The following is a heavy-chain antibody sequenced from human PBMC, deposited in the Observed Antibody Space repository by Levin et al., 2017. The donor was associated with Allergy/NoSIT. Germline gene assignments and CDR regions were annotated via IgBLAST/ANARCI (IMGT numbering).Heavy chain of an antibody. CDR1: GFNFNAYG. J-gene: IGHJ4*02. D-gene: IGHD4-11*01. CDR2: IRGYDDST. CDR3: ATFDYSSYGYFFDY. V-gene: IGHV3-23*01. Sequence: HAGGSLRLSCAVSGFNFNAYGMTWVRQAPGKGLEWVSTIRGYDDSTYYTDSVRGRFTISRDTSEDTLYLQLNSLRAEDTAVYYCATFDYSSYGYFFDYWGQGTLVTVSS.